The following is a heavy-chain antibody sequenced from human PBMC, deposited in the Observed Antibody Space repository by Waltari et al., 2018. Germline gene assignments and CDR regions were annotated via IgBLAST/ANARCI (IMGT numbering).Heavy chain of an antibody. CDR3: ARSIAAAGTGAFDI. Sequence: QVQLVQSGAEVKKPGASVKVSCKASGYTFPGSYMHWVRQAPGQGLEWMGWINPNSGGTNYAQKFQGWVTMTRDTSISTAYMELSRLRSDDTAVYYCARSIAAAGTGAFDIWGQGTMVTVSS. J-gene: IGHJ3*02. V-gene: IGHV1-2*04. CDR2: INPNSGGT. D-gene: IGHD6-13*01. CDR1: GYTFPGSY.